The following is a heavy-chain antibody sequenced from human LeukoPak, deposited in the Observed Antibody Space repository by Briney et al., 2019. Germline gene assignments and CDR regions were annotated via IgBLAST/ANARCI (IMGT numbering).Heavy chain of an antibody. CDR2: ISWNSGSI. V-gene: IGHV3-9*01. CDR1: GFTLDDYA. J-gene: IGHJ4*02. CDR3: AKDMGGYARTIDY. D-gene: IGHD1-1*01. Sequence: GRSLRLSCAASGFTLDDYAMHWVRQAPGKGLEWVSGISWNSGSIGYADSVKGRFTISRDNAKNSLYLQMNRLRAEDTALYYCAKDMGGYARTIDYWGQGTLVTVSS.